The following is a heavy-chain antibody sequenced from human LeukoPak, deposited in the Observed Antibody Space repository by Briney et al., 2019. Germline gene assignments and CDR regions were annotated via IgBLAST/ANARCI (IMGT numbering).Heavy chain of an antibody. CDR2: IYSGGST. CDR3: ASQSTPVLPFDS. Sequence: GGSLRLSCAASGFTVSDNYMSWVRQAPGKGLEWVSVIYSGGSTYYADSVKGRFTISRDNSKNTLYLQMNSLRAEDTAVYYCASQSTPVLPFDSWGQGQWSPSLQ. CDR1: GFTVSDNY. J-gene: IGHJ3*02. V-gene: IGHV3-66*04.